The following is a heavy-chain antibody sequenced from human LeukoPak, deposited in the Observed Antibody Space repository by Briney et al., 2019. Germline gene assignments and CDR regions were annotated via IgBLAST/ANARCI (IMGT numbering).Heavy chain of an antibody. CDR1: GYSITSGHY. Sequence: PSETLSLTCTVSGYSITSGHYWGWIRQPPGKGLEWIGNIYHSGSAYCNPSLKSRVTMSVDTSKNQISLELNSVTAADTAVYYCARDFDYYFYYMDVWGKGTTVTVSS. CDR3: ARDFDYYFYYMDV. V-gene: IGHV4-38-2*02. J-gene: IGHJ6*03. CDR2: IYHSGSA.